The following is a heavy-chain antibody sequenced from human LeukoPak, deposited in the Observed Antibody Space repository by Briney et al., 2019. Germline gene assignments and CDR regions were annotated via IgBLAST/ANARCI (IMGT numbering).Heavy chain of an antibody. D-gene: IGHD3-10*01. CDR1: GYSISSGYY. CDR3: ARSTIWFGELPAI. V-gene: IGHV4-38-2*01. CDR2: IYHSGST. J-gene: IGHJ3*02. Sequence: SETLSLTCSVSGYSISSGYYWGWIRQPPGKGLEWIGSIYHSGSTYYNPSLKSRVTISVDTSKNQFSLKLSSVTAADTAVYYCARSTIWFGELPAIWGQGTMVTVSS.